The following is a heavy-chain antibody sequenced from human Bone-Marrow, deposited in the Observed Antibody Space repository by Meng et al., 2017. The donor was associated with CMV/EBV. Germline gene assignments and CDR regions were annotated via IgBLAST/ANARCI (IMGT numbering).Heavy chain of an antibody. D-gene: IGHD3-16*02. J-gene: IGHJ4*02. Sequence: SVKVSCKASGGTFSSYAISWVRQAPGQGLEWMGGIIPIFGTANYAQKFQGRVTITTDESTSTAYMELSSLRSEDTAVYYCARADRRVTTFGGVIGGVFGYWGQGTLVTVSS. CDR1: GGTFSSYA. CDR3: ARADRRVTTFGGVIGGVFGY. CDR2: IIPIFGTA. V-gene: IGHV1-69*05.